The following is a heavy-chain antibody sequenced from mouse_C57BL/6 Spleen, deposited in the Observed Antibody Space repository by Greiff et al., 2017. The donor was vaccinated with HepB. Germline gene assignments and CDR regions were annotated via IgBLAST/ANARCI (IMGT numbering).Heavy chain of an antibody. CDR2: INPSNGGT. Sequence: QVQLQQPGTELVKPGASVKLSCKASGYTFTSYWMHWVKQRPGQGLEWIGNINPSNGGTNYNEKFKSKATLTVDKSYSTAYMQLSSLTSEDSAVDYCAREGYYGNQFAYWGQGTLVTVSA. J-gene: IGHJ3*01. D-gene: IGHD2-1*01. CDR1: GYTFTSYW. V-gene: IGHV1-53*01. CDR3: AREGYYGNQFAY.